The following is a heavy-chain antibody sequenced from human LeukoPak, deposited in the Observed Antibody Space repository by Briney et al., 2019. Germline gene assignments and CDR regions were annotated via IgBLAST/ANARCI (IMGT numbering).Heavy chain of an antibody. CDR3: ARAGYCSGGSCLNWFDA. D-gene: IGHD2-15*01. CDR2: ISVYNGNT. V-gene: IGHV1-18*01. Sequence: ASVKVSCKPSGYTFNSHGISWVRQAPGQGLEWIGWISVYNGNTNYAQKLQGRVTMTTDTSTSIAYMELRSLRSDDTAVYYCARAGYCSGGSCLNWFDAWGQGTLVTVSS. CDR1: GYTFNSHG. J-gene: IGHJ5*02.